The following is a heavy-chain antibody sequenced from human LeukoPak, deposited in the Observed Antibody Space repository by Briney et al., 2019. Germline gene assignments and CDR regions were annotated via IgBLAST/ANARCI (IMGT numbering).Heavy chain of an antibody. J-gene: IGHJ6*03. D-gene: IGHD1-20*01. CDR3: ARVPLPITRTTGYMDV. CDR1: GYTFTGYY. V-gene: IGHV1-2*02. CDR2: INPNSGGT. Sequence: ASVTVSFKASGYTFTGYYTHWVRQPPAQGLEWMGLINPNSGGTNYAQKFQGRVTMTRDTSIITAYMELSRLRSDDTAVYYCARVPLPITRTTGYMDVWGKGTTVIVSS.